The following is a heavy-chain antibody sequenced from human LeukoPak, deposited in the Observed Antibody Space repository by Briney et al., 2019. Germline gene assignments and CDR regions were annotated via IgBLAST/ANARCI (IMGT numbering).Heavy chain of an antibody. D-gene: IGHD2-15*01. J-gene: IGHJ3*02. CDR2: IWYDGTNT. CDR1: GFTFSSYC. V-gene: IGHV3-33*01. Sequence: GRSLRLSCAASGFTFSSYCMHSVRQAPGKGLDWLAVIWYDGTNTYYADSVKGRFTISRDNSKNTLYLQMNSLRAEDTAVYYCARDFCSGGSCYPDAFDIWGQGTMVTVSS. CDR3: ARDFCSGGSCYPDAFDI.